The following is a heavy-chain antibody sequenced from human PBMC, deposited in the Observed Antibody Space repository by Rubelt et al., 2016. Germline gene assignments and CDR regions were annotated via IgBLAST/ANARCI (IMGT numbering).Heavy chain of an antibody. J-gene: IGHJ4*02. CDR3: ARVEYYYDSSGYSDY. V-gene: IGHV1-18*01. CDR2: ISAYTVNT. D-gene: IGHD3-22*01. Sequence: QVQLVQSGAEVKKPGASVKVSCKASGYTFTSYGISWVRQAPGQGLEWMGWISAYTVNTNYAQKLKGRVTMNTDTSTRTAYMERRSLRSDETAVYYCARVEYYYDSSGYSDYWGQGTLVTVSS. CDR1: GYTFTSYG.